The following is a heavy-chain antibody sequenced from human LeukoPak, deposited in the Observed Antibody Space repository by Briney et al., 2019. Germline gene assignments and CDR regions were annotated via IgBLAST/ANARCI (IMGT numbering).Heavy chain of an antibody. D-gene: IGHD1-26*01. CDR2: IKQDGSEN. CDR1: GFTFSSYW. V-gene: IGHV3-7*01. J-gene: IGHJ3*02. CDR3: ASLRGHVLPDAFDI. Sequence: PGGSLTLSCAASGFTFSSYWRSWFRQAPGKGLEWVANIKQDGSENYYLASVKSRFTISRDNPKNSLYLQMNSLRAEDTAVYYCASLRGHVLPDAFDIWGQGTMVTVSS.